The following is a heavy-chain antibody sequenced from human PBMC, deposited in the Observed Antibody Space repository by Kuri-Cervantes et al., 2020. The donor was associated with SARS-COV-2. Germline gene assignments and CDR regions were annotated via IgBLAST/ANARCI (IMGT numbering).Heavy chain of an antibody. CDR3: ARGYDSRGYEIYYYYYGMDV. V-gene: IGHV3-21*01. CDR1: GFILSNYN. D-gene: IGHD3-22*01. Sequence: GESLKISCAASGFILSNYNMNWVRQAPGKGLEWVSSISSSSSYIYYADSVKGRFTISRDNAKNSLYLQMNSLRAEDTAVYYCARGYDSRGYEIYYYYYGMDVWGQGTTVTVSS. J-gene: IGHJ6*02. CDR2: ISSSSSYI.